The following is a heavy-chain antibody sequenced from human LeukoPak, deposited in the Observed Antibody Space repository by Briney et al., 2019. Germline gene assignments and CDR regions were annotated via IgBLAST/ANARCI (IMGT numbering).Heavy chain of an antibody. CDR2: IYYSGST. D-gene: IGHD3-22*01. Sequence: SQTLSLTCTVSGGSISSGGYYCSWIRQHPGKGLEWIGYIYYSGSTYYNPSLKSRVTISVDTSKNQFSLKLSSVTAADTAVYYCARDSYYYDSSGYYDWGQGTLVTVSS. CDR3: ARDSYYYDSSGYYD. CDR1: GGSISSGGYY. V-gene: IGHV4-31*03. J-gene: IGHJ4*02.